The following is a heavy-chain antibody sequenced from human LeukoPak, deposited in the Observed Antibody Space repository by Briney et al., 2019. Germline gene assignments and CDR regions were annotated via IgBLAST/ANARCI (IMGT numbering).Heavy chain of an antibody. Sequence: QPGGSLRLSCAASAFTFNNYGMHWVRQAPGKGLVWVAVISYDGRNKHYPDSVKGRFTISRDISTDTLWLQMDSLRTEDTAVYYCAKGPLRGTAAAIDYWGQGTLVTVSS. D-gene: IGHD2-2*01. V-gene: IGHV3-30*18. J-gene: IGHJ4*02. CDR3: AKGPLRGTAAAIDY. CDR2: ISYDGRNK. CDR1: AFTFNNYG.